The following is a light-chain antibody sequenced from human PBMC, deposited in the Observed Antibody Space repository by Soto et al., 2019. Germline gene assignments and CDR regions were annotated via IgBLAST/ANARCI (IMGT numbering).Light chain of an antibody. Sequence: QSPLTQPASVCGSPGQSYTISCTGTISDVGSYNRVSWYQQPPGKAPKLLIYEVNNRPWGVPDRFSGSKSGNTASLTISGLQAEDEADYYCSFYTSTYTFVFGTGTKVTVL. J-gene: IGLJ1*01. V-gene: IGLV2-18*01. CDR1: ISDVGSYNR. CDR3: SFYTSTYTFV. CDR2: EVN.